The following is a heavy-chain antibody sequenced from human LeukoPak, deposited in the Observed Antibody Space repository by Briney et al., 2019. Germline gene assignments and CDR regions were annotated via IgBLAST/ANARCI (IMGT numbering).Heavy chain of an antibody. D-gene: IGHD3-9*01. CDR3: ARDVRLRYREGMDV. Sequence: KTSQTLSLTCTVSGGSISSGDYYWSWIRQPPGKGLEWIGYIYYSGSTYYNPSLKSRVTISVDTSKNQFSLKLSSVTAADTAVYYCARDVRLRYREGMDVWGQGTTVTVSS. V-gene: IGHV4-30-4*01. CDR2: IYYSGST. CDR1: GGSISSGDYY. J-gene: IGHJ6*02.